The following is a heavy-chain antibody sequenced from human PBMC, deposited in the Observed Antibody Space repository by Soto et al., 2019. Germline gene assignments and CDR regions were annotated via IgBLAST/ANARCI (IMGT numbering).Heavy chain of an antibody. CDR1: GGTFSSYA. Sequence: SVKVSCKASGGTFSSYAISWVRQAPGQGLEWMGGIIPIFGTANYAQKFQGRVTITADESTSTAYMELSSLRSEDTAVYYCAGYYSSSVVPYYYYGMDVWGQGTTVTVSS. D-gene: IGHD6-13*01. J-gene: IGHJ6*02. CDR3: AGYYSSSVVPYYYYGMDV. CDR2: IIPIFGTA. V-gene: IGHV1-69*13.